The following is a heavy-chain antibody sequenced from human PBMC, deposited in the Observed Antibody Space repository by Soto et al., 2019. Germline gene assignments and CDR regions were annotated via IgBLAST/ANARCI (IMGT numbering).Heavy chain of an antibody. D-gene: IGHD3-22*01. V-gene: IGHV4-38-2*02. CDR3: ARDIVTPPDYYDSSGYALVYFDY. CDR1: GYSISSGYY. CDR2: IYHSGST. J-gene: IGHJ4*02. Sequence: PSETLSLTCAVSGYSISSGYYWGWIRQPPGKGLEWIGSIYHSGSTYYNPSLKSRVTISVDTSKNQFSLKLSSVTAADTAVYYCARDIVTPPDYYDSSGYALVYFDYWGQGTLVTVS.